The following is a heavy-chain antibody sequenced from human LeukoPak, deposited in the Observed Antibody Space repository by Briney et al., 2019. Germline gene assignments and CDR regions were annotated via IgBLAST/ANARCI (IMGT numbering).Heavy chain of an antibody. CDR1: GGSISSSSYY. CDR3: ARTDGGSSDWGYYYYYMDV. Sequence: SETLSLTCTVSGGSISSSSYYWGWIRQPPRKGLEWIGSIYYSGSTYYNPSLKSRVTISVDTSKNQFSLKLSSVTAADTAVYYCARTDGGSSDWGYYYYYMDVWGKGTTVTVSS. CDR2: IYYSGST. V-gene: IGHV4-39*07. D-gene: IGHD1-26*01. J-gene: IGHJ6*03.